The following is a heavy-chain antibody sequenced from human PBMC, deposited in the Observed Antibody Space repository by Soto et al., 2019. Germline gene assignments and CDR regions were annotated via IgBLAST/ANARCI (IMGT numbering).Heavy chain of an antibody. CDR2: INVYNGNT. CDR3: ARDGVAVTTGISGY. CDR1: GYAFTSYS. V-gene: IGHV1-18*01. D-gene: IGHD4-4*01. J-gene: IGHJ4*02. Sequence: ASVKVSCKASGYAFTSYSISWVRQAPGQGLEWMGWINVYNGNTKYAQKFQGRVTMTTDTSTSTVHMELRSLSSGDTAVYYCARDGVAVTTGISGYWGQGTLVTVSS.